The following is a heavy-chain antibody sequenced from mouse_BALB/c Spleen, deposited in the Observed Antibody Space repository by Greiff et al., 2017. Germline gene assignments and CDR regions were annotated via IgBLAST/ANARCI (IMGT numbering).Heavy chain of an antibody. D-gene: IGHD1-1*01. CDR2: ISSGSSTI. Sequence: EVKLMESGGGLVQPGGSRKLSCAPPGFPFSSFGMHWVRQAPEKGLEWVAYISSGSSTIYYADTVKGRFTLSRDNPKNTLFLQMTSLRSEDTAMYYCARYYGSSYWYFDVWGAGTTVTVSS. V-gene: IGHV5-17*02. CDR1: GFPFSSFG. J-gene: IGHJ1*01. CDR3: ARYYGSSYWYFDV.